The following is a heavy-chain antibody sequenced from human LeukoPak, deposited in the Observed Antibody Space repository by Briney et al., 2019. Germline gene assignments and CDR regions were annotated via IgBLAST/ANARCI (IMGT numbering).Heavy chain of an antibody. CDR1: GFTFSSYS. J-gene: IGHJ4*02. D-gene: IGHD2-15*01. CDR3: ARGGKLLFFDY. V-gene: IGHV3-48*01. CDR2: ISSSSSTI. Sequence: GGPLRLSCAAPGFTFSSYSMNWVRQAPGKGLEWVSYISSSSSTIYYADSVKGRFTISRDNAKNSVYLQMSSLRAEDTAVYYCARGGKLLFFDYWGQGTLVTVSS.